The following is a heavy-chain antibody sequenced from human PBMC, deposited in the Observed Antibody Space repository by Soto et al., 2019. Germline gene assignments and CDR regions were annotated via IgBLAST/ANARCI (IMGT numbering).Heavy chain of an antibody. V-gene: IGHV4-39*01. Sequence: QLQLQESGPGLVKPSETLSLTCTVSGGSISSSSYYWGWIRQPPGKGLEWIGSIYYSGSTYYNLTIKGGDNLSVYKTKNQLSLKQSSVTAADTAVYYCATPYSSSSDYWGQGTLVTVSS. CDR3: ATPYSSSSDY. CDR2: IYYSGST. CDR1: GGSISSSSYY. J-gene: IGHJ4*02. D-gene: IGHD6-6*01.